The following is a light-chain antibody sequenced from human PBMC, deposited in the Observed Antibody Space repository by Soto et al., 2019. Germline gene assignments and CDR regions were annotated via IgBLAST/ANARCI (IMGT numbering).Light chain of an antibody. V-gene: IGLV4-69*01. CDR3: QTWGTGIVT. CDR2: INSDGSH. CDR1: SGHTNYA. J-gene: IGLJ2*01. Sequence: QPVLTQSPSASASPGASVKLTCTLSSGHTNYAIAWHQQQPEKGPRFLMKINSDGSHSKGDGVPDRFSGSSSGAERYFTISSLQSEDEADYYCQTWGTGIVTFGGGTKLDRP.